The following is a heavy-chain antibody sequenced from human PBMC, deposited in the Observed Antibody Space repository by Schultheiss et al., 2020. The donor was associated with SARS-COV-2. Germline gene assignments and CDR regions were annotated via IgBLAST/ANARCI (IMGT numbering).Heavy chain of an antibody. V-gene: IGHV4-39*07. Sequence: SETLSLTCTVSGGSISSGGYYWSWIRQPPGKGLEWIGEINHSGSTYYNPSLKSRVTISVDTSKNQFSLKLSSVTAADTAVYYCAIVPFWSGYSHVDYWGQGTLVTVSS. CDR2: INHSGST. J-gene: IGHJ4*02. D-gene: IGHD3-3*01. CDR3: AIVPFWSGYSHVDY. CDR1: GGSISSGGYY.